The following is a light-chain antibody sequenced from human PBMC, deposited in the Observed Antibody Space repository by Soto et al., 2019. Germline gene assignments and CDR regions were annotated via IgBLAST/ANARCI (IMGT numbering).Light chain of an antibody. CDR3: CSYVGGSTVV. J-gene: IGLJ2*01. CDR2: EGS. V-gene: IGLV2-23*01. CDR1: SSDVGSYNL. Sequence: QSALTQPASVSGSPGQSITISCTGTSSDVGSYNLVSWYRQHPGKAPKLMIYEGSKRPSGVSNRFSGSKSGNTASLTISGLQAEDEADYYCCSYVGGSTVVFGGGTKQTVL.